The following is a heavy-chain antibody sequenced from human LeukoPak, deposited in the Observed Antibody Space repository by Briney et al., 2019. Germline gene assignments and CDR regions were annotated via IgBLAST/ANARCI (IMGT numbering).Heavy chain of an antibody. V-gene: IGHV1-2*02. CDR1: GYTFTGYY. CDR3: ARTLPWRYSYGTYYFDY. J-gene: IGHJ4*02. CDR2: INPNSGGT. Sequence: GASVKVSCKASGYTFTGYYMHWVRQAPGQGLERMGWINPNSGGTNYAQKFQGRVTMTRDTSISTAYMELSRLRSDDAAVYYCARTLPWRYSYGTYYFDYWGQGTLVTVSS. D-gene: IGHD5-18*01.